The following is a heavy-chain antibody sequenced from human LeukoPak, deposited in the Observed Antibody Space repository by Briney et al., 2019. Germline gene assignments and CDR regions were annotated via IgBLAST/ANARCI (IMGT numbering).Heavy chain of an antibody. J-gene: IGHJ3*02. V-gene: IGHV4-30-4*08. CDR1: GGSISSADYY. CDR3: ARATITMAVGVPADAFDI. D-gene: IGHD3-22*01. Sequence: SETLSLTCTVSGGSISSADYYWSWNRQPPGKGLEWIGYIYYSGNTYYNPSLKSRVTISVDRSKNQFSLKQSSVTAADTAVYYCARATITMAVGVPADAFDIWGQGTMVTVSS. CDR2: IYYSGNT.